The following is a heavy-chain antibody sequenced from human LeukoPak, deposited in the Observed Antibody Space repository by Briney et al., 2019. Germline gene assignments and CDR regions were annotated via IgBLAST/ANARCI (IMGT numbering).Heavy chain of an antibody. D-gene: IGHD6-25*01. CDR1: GFTFSSYW. Sequence: GGSLRLSCAASGFTFSSYWMHWVRQAPGKGLVWVSRINSDGSSTSYADSVKGRFTISRDNAKNTLYLQMNSLRAEDTAIFYCAKAAAVIPAPGVLFDYWGQGTLVTVSS. CDR3: AKAAAVIPAPGVLFDY. CDR2: INSDGSST. J-gene: IGHJ4*02. V-gene: IGHV3-74*01.